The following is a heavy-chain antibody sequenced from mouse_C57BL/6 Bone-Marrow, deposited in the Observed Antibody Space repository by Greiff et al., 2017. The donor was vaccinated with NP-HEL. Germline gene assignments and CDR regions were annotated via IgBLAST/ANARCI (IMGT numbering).Heavy chain of an antibody. D-gene: IGHD1-1*01. CDR1: GYAFSSYW. CDR2: IYPGDGDT. Sequence: VQLQQSGAELVKPGASVKLSCKASGYAFSSYWMNWVKQRPGKGLEWIGQIYPGDGDTNYNGKFKGKATLTADKSSSTAYMQLSSLTSEDSAVYFCARYYCSSYYFDYWGRGTTLTVSS. V-gene: IGHV1-80*01. J-gene: IGHJ2*01. CDR3: ARYYCSSYYFDY.